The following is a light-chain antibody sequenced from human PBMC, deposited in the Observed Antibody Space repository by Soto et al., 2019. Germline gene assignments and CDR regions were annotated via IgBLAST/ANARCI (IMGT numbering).Light chain of an antibody. Sequence: DIQLTQSPSFLSASVGDRVTITCRASQGISNYLAWYQQKPGKAPKVLIYPASTLQSGVPSRFRGGGSETEFTLTISSVQHEDFATYYCQQLIYYPRAFGQGTKVEIK. CDR2: PAS. V-gene: IGKV1-9*01. CDR3: QQLIYYPRA. J-gene: IGKJ1*01. CDR1: QGISNY.